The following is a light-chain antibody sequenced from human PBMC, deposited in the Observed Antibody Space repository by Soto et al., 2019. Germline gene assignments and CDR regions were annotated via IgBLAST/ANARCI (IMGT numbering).Light chain of an antibody. CDR2: GET. CDR3: QSYDSSLSGFV. Sequence: QSVLAQPPSVCGAPGQRDTISCTGIISNIGAGYDVHWYQKLPGTAPKLLIYGETNRPSGVPDRFYGSKSGRSASLAITGLQAEDEADYYCQSYDSSLSGFVFGTGTTVTV. J-gene: IGLJ1*01. V-gene: IGLV1-40*01. CDR1: ISNIGAGYD.